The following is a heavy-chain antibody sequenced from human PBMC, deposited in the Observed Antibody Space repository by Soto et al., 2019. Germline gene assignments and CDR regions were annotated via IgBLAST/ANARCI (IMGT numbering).Heavy chain of an antibody. CDR2: IYSGAGT. CDR3: AREGSGSSTSFDY. CDR1: GFNVSSTS. J-gene: IGHJ4*02. V-gene: IGHV3-66*01. Sequence: VQLVESGGGLVQPGGSLRLSCAASGFNVSSTSMSWVRQAPGKGLEWVSVIYSGAGTHYAGSVKGRFTISRDTSKNTLYLQMNSLRVEETAVYYCAREGSGSSTSFDYWCQGTLVTVSS. D-gene: IGHD2-2*01.